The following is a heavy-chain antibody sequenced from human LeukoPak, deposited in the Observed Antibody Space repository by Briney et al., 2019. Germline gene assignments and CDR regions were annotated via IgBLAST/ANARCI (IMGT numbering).Heavy chain of an antibody. CDR3: ARDGDHVDFDY. CDR2: ISSSSSYI. V-gene: IGHV3-21*01. J-gene: IGHJ4*02. Sequence: GGSLRLSCAASGFTFSSYTMNWVRQAPGKGLEWVLSISSSSSYIYYADSVKGRFTISRDNAKNSLYLQMNSLRAEDTAVYSCARDGDHVDFDYWGQGTLVTVSS. D-gene: IGHD4-17*01. CDR1: GFTFSSYT.